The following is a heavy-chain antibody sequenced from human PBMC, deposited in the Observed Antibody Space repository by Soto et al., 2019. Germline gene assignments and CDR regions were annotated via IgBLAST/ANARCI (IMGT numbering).Heavy chain of an antibody. D-gene: IGHD3-3*01. CDR3: ASPKFRFWQQLDP. CDR1: GGTFSSYA. J-gene: IGHJ5*02. V-gene: IGHV1-69*01. CDR2: IIPIFGTA. Sequence: QVQLVQSGAEVKKPGSSVKVSCKASGGTFSSYAFSWGRKAPEQGLEWRGGIIPIFGTANYAQKFQGRVTITADESTSTAYMELSSLRSEDTAVYYCASPKFRFWQQLDPWGQGTLVTVSS.